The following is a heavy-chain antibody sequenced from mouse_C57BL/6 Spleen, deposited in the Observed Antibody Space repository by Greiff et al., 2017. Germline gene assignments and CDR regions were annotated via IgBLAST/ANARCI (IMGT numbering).Heavy chain of an antibody. CDR3: AREELSGFDY. D-gene: IGHD1-3*01. CDR2: IHPNSGST. CDR1: GYTFTSYW. V-gene: IGHV1-64*01. J-gene: IGHJ2*01. Sequence: QVQLQQPGAELVKPGASVKLSCKASGYTFTSYWMHWVKQRPGQGLEWIGMIHPNSGSTNYNEKFKSKATLTVDKSSSTAYMQLSSLTTEYSAVYYGAREELSGFDYWGQGTTLTVSS.